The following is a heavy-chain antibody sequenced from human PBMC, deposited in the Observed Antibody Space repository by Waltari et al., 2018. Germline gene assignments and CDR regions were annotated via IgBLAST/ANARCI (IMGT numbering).Heavy chain of an antibody. J-gene: IGHJ4*02. D-gene: IGHD1-1*01. CDR1: GGSISGGYD. V-gene: IGHV4-38-2*01. Sequence: QVQLQESGPGLVKPSETLSLTCAVSGGSISGGYDWSWIRQPPGKGLEWIGYIYGSSGSTNYNPSLKNRVTISKDTSKNQFSLKLSSVTAADTAVYYCARQTYSSGNSLDVWGRGVLVTVSS. CDR3: ARQTYSSGNSLDV. CDR2: IYGSSGST.